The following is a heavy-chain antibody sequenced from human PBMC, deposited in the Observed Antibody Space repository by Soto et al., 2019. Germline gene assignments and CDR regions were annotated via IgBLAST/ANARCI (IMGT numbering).Heavy chain of an antibody. CDR1: GFTFSSYG. V-gene: IGHV3-30*18. D-gene: IGHD2-15*01. Sequence: PGGSLRLSCAASGFTFSSYGMHWVRQAPGKGLEWVAVISYDGSNKYYADSVKGRFTISRDNSKNTLYLQMNSLRAEDTAVYYCAKMGSSGGSSVYFDYWGQGTLVTVSS. J-gene: IGHJ4*02. CDR2: ISYDGSNK. CDR3: AKMGSSGGSSVYFDY.